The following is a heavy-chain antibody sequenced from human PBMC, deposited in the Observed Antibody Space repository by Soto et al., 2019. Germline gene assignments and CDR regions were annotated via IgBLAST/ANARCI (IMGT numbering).Heavy chain of an antibody. Sequence: PGGSLRLSSAASGVTFSSYSMNWVLQAPGKGLEWVSSISSSSSYIYYADSVKGRFTISRDNAKNSLYLQMNSLRAEDTAVYYCARGFFSAVYAAHFDHWGQGTPVTVSS. CDR3: ARGFFSAVYAAHFDH. D-gene: IGHD2-8*01. V-gene: IGHV3-21*01. CDR2: ISSSSSYI. J-gene: IGHJ4*02. CDR1: GVTFSSYS.